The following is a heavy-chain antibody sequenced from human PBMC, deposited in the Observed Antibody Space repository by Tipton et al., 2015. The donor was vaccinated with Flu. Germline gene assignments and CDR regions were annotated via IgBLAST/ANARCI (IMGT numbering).Heavy chain of an antibody. J-gene: IGHJ2*01. V-gene: IGHV4-59*01. CDR1: GGSISSYY. CDR3: AREIPYGEDYNWYFDL. D-gene: IGHD3-10*01. Sequence: GLVKPSETLSLTCTVSGGSISSYYWSWIRQPPGKGLEWIGYIYYSGSTNYNPSLKSRVTISVDTSKNQFSLKLSSVTAADTAVYYCAREIPYGEDYNWYFDLWGRGTLVTVSS. CDR2: IYYSGST.